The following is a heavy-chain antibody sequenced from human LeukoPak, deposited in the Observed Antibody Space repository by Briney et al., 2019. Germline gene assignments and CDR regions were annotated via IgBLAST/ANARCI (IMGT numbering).Heavy chain of an antibody. CDR2: IYYSGST. CDR1: GGSISSYY. CDR3: ARGGLINYGGNGGWFDP. Sequence: SETLSLTCTVSGGSISSYYWSWIRQPPGKGLEWIGYIYYSGSTNYNPSLKSRVTISVDTSKNQFSLKLSSVTAADTAVYYCARGGLINYGGNGGWFDPWGQGTLVTVSS. V-gene: IGHV4-59*12. J-gene: IGHJ5*02. D-gene: IGHD4-23*01.